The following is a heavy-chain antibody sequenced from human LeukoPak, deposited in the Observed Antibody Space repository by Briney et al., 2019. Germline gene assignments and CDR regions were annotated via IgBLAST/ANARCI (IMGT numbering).Heavy chain of an antibody. J-gene: IGHJ3*02. V-gene: IGHV3-30-3*01. CDR3: ARGIEDSSGYYFPGAFDI. D-gene: IGHD3-22*01. CDR1: GFTLSSYA. Sequence: GSLRLSCAASGFTLSSYAMHWVRQAPGKGLEWVAVISYDGSNKYYADSVKGRFTISRDNSKNTLYLQMNSLRAEDTAVYYCARGIEDSSGYYFPGAFDIWGQGTMVTVSS. CDR2: ISYDGSNK.